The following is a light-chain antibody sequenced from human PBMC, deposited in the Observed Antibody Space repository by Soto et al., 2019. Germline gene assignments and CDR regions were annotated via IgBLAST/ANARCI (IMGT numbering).Light chain of an antibody. J-gene: IGLJ1*01. CDR2: NNN. CDR3: SAWDDSLNGLV. CDR1: SYNIGSNT. V-gene: IGLV1-44*01. Sequence: QSVLTQPPSASGTPGQRVTISCSGSSYNIGSNTGNWYQQLPGTAPKLLIYNNNQRPSGVPDRFSGAKSGVSASLAISGLQAEDEADYYCSAWDDSLNGLVFGTGTKLTVL.